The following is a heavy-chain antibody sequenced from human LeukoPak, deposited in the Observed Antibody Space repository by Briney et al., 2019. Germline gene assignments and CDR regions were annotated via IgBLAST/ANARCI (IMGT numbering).Heavy chain of an antibody. Sequence: SGGSLRLSCIVSGLVFNDAWMSWVRQAPGKGLEWVGRITSGGSTDYAAPVKNRFIISRDNSKGTFYLQMNGLKTDDTAMYYCTWMATKRTVDLWGQGTLVTVSS. J-gene: IGHJ5*02. CDR1: GLVFNDAW. CDR2: ITSGGST. V-gene: IGHV3-15*01. CDR3: TWMATKRTVDL. D-gene: IGHD5-12*01.